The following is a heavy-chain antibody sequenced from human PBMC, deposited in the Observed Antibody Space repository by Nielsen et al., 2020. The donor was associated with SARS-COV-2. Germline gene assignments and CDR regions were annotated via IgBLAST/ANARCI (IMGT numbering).Heavy chain of an antibody. V-gene: IGHV1-18*01. CDR1: GYTFTSYG. J-gene: IGHJ4*02. D-gene: IGHD5-12*01. Sequence: ASVKVSCKASGYTFTSYGISWVRQAPGQGLEWMGWISAYNGNTNYAQKLQGRVTMTTDTSTSTAYMELRSLRSDDTAVYYCARDVTIAYSGYDRYDYWGQGTLVTVSS. CDR2: ISAYNGNT. CDR3: ARDVTIAYSGYDRYDY.